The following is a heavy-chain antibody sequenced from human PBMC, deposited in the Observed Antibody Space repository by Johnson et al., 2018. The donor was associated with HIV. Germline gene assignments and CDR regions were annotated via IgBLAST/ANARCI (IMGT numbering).Heavy chain of an antibody. CDR3: ASPYSYGLDDAFDI. Sequence: VQLVESGGGLVKPGGSLRLSCAAPGFTFDDYAMHWVRQAPGKGLEWVSGISWNSGSLGSADSVKGRFTISRDNAKKSLYLQMNSLRVEDTAVYYCASPYSYGLDDAFDIWGQGTMVTVSS. D-gene: IGHD5-18*01. V-gene: IGHV3-9*01. CDR2: ISWNSGSL. CDR1: GFTFDDYA. J-gene: IGHJ3*02.